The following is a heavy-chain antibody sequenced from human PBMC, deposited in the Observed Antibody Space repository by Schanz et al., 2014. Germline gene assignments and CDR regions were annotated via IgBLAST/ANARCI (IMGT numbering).Heavy chain of an antibody. D-gene: IGHD2-2*01. J-gene: IGHJ4*02. V-gene: IGHV3-30*04. CDR1: GFIFSYYT. Sequence: QVELVESGGGVVQPGRSLRLSCAASGFIFSYYTIHWVRQAPGKGLEWVAVISDDGSRRHYADFVTGRFTISRDNSKDTLYVQMNSLRAEDTAVYYCAKSMYSTSWAFDFWGQGAQVTVSS. CDR2: ISDDGSRR. CDR3: AKSMYSTSWAFDF.